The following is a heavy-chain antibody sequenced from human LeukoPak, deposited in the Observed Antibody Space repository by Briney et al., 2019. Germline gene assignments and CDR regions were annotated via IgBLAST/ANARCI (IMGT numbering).Heavy chain of an antibody. CDR2: INPSGGST. V-gene: IGHV1-46*01. CDR1: GGTFSSYA. J-gene: IGHJ4*02. CDR3: ARGPIYYDSSGYYPEYYFDY. Sequence: ASVKVSCKASGGTFSSYAISWVRQAPGQGLEWMGIINPSGGSTSYAQKFQGRVTMTRDTSTSTVYMELSSLRSEDTAVYYCARGPIYYDSSGYYPEYYFDYWGQGTLVTVSS. D-gene: IGHD3-22*01.